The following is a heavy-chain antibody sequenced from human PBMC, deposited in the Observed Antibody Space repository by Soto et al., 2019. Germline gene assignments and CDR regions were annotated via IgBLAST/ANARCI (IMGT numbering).Heavy chain of an antibody. CDR1: GFTFSSYE. V-gene: IGHV3-48*03. J-gene: IGHJ6*02. D-gene: IGHD3-10*01. CDR3: ASGMVRGVYGMDV. CDR2: IGSSGSTI. Sequence: EVQLVESGGGLVQPGGSLRLSCAASGFTFSSYEMNWVRQAPGKGLEWVSYIGSSGSTIYYADSVKGRFTISRDNAKNSLYLQMNSLRAEDTAVYYCASGMVRGVYGMDVWGQGTTVTVSS.